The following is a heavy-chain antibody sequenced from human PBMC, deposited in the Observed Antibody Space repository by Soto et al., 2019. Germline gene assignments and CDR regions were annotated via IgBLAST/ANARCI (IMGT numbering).Heavy chain of an antibody. D-gene: IGHD2-8*01. J-gene: IGHJ4*02. V-gene: IGHV3-73*01. CDR3: TRPNSEYCTNGVCYNSGVDY. CDR1: GFTFSGSA. Sequence: GGSLRLSCAASGFTFSGSAMHWVRQASGKGLEWVGRIRSKANSYATAYAASVKGRFTISRDDSKNTAYLQMNSLKTEDTAVYYCTRPNSEYCTNGVCYNSGVDYWGQGTLVTVSS. CDR2: IRSKANSYAT.